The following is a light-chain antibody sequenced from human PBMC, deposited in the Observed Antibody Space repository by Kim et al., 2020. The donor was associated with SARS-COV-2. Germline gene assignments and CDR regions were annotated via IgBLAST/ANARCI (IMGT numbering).Light chain of an antibody. Sequence: DIVMTQSPDSLAVSLGERTTINCKSSQSVLSRSNNETYLSWYQQKPGQPPRLLIYWASTRESGVSDRFIVSGSGTDFTLTITSLQAEDVAVYYCQQYYSLPRTFGQGSKVDIK. V-gene: IGKV4-1*01. J-gene: IGKJ1*01. CDR3: QQYYSLPRT. CDR1: QSVLSRSNNETY. CDR2: WAS.